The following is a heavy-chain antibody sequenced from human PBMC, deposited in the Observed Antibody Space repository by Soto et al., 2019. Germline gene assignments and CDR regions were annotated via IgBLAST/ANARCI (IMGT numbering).Heavy chain of an antibody. CDR3: AGAYGGYSYGGIGY. CDR1: GGSISSYY. D-gene: IGHD5-18*01. CDR2: IYYSGST. Sequence: QVQLQESGPGLVKPSETLSLTCTVSGGSISSYYWSWIRQPPGKGLEWIGYIYYSGSTNYNPSLKSRVTTTVDTSKNQFSLKLSSVTAADTAVYYCAGAYGGYSYGGIGYWGQGTLVTVSS. J-gene: IGHJ4*02. V-gene: IGHV4-59*01.